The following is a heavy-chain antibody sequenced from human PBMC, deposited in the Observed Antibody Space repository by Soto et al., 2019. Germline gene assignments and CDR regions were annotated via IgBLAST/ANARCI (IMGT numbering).Heavy chain of an antibody. CDR3: ASGGDYSGSYYVFD. V-gene: IGHV4-59*01. CDR1: GGSISSYY. D-gene: IGHD1-26*01. CDR2: IYYSGST. Sequence: QVQLQESGPGLVKPSETLSLTCTVSGGSISSYYWSWIRQPPGKGLEWIGYIYYSGSTNYNPSLKSRVTISVDTSKNQFSLKLSSVTAADTAVYYCASGGDYSGSYYVFDWGQGTLVTVSS. J-gene: IGHJ4*02.